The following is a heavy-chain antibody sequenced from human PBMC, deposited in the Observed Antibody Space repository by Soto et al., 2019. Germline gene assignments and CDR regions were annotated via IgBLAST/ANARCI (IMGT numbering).Heavy chain of an antibody. J-gene: IGHJ3*02. CDR3: ARDIVVVPAPPSAFDI. V-gene: IGHV4-30-4*01. D-gene: IGHD2-2*01. CDR1: GGSSSSGNYY. Sequence: QVQLQESGPGLVKPSQTLSLTCTVSGGSSSSGNYYWGWIRQPPGKDLEWIGDSYYSGSTYYNPSLKSRVTISVDTSKIQCSLKMSSVTAADTAVYYCARDIVVVPAPPSAFDIWGQGTMVTVSS. CDR2: SYYSGST.